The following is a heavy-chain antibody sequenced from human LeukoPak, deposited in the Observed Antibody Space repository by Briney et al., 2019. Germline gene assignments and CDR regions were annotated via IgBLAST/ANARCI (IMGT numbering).Heavy chain of an antibody. Sequence: PSETLSLTCAVYGGSFSSYYWSWIRQPPGKGLEWIGYIYYSGSTNYNPSLKSRVTISVDTSKNQFSLKLSSVTAADTAVYYCARESSYDSSGYWVDGMDVWGQGTTVTVSS. D-gene: IGHD3-22*01. CDR3: ARESSYDSSGYWVDGMDV. J-gene: IGHJ6*02. V-gene: IGHV4-59*01. CDR1: GGSFSSYY. CDR2: IYYSGST.